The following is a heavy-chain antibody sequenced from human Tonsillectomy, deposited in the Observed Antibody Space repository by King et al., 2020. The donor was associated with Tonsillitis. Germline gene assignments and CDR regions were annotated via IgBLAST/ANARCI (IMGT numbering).Heavy chain of an antibody. D-gene: IGHD3-22*01. CDR1: GGSISTFY. Sequence: VQLQESGPGLVKPSETLSLTCSVSGGSISTFYWSWVRQPPGKGLEWIGHIYYSGSTNYNSSLKSRVTISVDTSKNQFSLKLSSVTAADTAVYYCARDTDYHNSSCCSEAFDIWGQGTKVTVSS. CDR3: ARDTDYHNSSCCSEAFDI. CDR2: IYYSGST. V-gene: IGHV4-59*01. J-gene: IGHJ3*02.